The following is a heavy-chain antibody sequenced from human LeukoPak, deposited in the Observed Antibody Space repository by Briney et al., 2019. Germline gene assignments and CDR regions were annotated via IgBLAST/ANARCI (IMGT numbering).Heavy chain of an antibody. CDR2: MNPNSGNT. CDR1: GYTFTGYY. D-gene: IGHD3-22*01. V-gene: IGHV1-8*03. CDR3: ASSYYDSSGYYWYYFDY. J-gene: IGHJ4*02. Sequence: ASVKVSCKASGYTFTGYYMHWVRQATGQGLEWMGWMNPNSGNTGYAQKFQGRVTITRNTSISTAYMELSSLRSEDTAVYYCASSYYDSSGYYWYYFDYWGQGTLVTVSS.